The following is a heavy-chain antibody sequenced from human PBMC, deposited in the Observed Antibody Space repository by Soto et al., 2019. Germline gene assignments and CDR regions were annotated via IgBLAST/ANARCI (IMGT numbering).Heavy chain of an antibody. CDR2: ITFDEIEK. V-gene: IGHV3-30*03. D-gene: IGHD2-8*01. CDR3: ARDLSANVHHLDH. J-gene: IGHJ4*02. CDR1: GFIFGHNG. Sequence: QVQLVESGGGVVQPGGSLRLSCAAYGFIFGHNGMHWVRQAPGRGREWVSSITFDEIEKNYAASVKGRFTISRDNSKNTLNLEMNSLRPEDTGVYYCARDLSANVHHLDHWGQGTLVTVSS.